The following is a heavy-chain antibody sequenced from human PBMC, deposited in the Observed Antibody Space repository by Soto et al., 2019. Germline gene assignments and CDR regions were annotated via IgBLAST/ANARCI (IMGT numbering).Heavy chain of an antibody. CDR2: IYPSDSDT. D-gene: IGHD3-3*01. V-gene: IGHV5-51*01. J-gene: IGHJ4*02. CDR1: GYNFAGYW. Sequence: GESQKLSCNGSGYNFAGYWIAWVRQMPGKGLELMGIIYPSDSDTRYRPSFQGQVTISADKSISSAYLQWSSLRASDTAMYYCARGGVSTRTFDYWGQGTPVTVSS. CDR3: ARGGVSTRTFDY.